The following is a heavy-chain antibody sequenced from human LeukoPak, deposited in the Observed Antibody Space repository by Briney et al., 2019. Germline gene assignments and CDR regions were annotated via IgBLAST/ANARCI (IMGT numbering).Heavy chain of an antibody. CDR2: ISGSGGGT. J-gene: IGHJ4*02. D-gene: IGHD3-10*01. CDR3: AKRDGSY. V-gene: IGHV3-23*01. Sequence: GGTLRLSCAASGFTFSTYGMSWVRQAPGKGLEWVSSISGSGGGTYYADSVKGRFTISRDNSKNTLYLQMNSLRAEDTAVYYCAKRDGSYWGQGTLVTVSS. CDR1: GFTFSTYG.